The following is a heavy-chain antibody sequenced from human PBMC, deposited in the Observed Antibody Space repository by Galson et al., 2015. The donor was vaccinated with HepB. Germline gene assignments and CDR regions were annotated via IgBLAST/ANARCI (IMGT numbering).Heavy chain of an antibody. CDR2: ISAYNGNT. V-gene: IGHV1-18*04. J-gene: IGHJ4*02. Sequence: SVKFSCKASGYTFTSYGISWVRQAPGQGLEWMGWISAYNGNTNYAQKLQGRVTMTTDTSTSTAYMELRSLRSDDTAVYYCARVHWDTMIVVDHWRDFDYWGQGTLVTVSS. CDR1: GYTFTSYG. D-gene: IGHD3-22*01. CDR3: ARVHWDTMIVVDHWRDFDY.